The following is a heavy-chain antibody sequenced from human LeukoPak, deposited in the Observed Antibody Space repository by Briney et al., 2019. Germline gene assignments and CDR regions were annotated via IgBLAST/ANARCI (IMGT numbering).Heavy chain of an antibody. CDR2: ISGSGGST. CDR1: GFTFSSYA. CDR3: TKDRVRGVYSFDY. D-gene: IGHD5/OR15-5a*01. J-gene: IGHJ4*02. Sequence: GGSLRLSCAASGFTFSSYAMSWVRQAPGKGLEWVSAISGSGGSTYYAASVKGRFTISRHNSKTTLYLQMNSLRAEDTAVYYYTKDRVRGVYSFDYWGQGTLVTVPS. V-gene: IGHV3-23*01.